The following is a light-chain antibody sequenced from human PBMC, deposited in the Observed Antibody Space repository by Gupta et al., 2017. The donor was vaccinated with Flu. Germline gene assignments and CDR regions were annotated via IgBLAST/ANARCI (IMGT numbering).Light chain of an antibody. CDR2: GAS. V-gene: IGKV3-20*01. J-gene: IGKJ1*01. CDR1: QSVSSSY. Sequence: EIVLTQSPGTLSLSPGERATLSCRASQSVSSSYLVGYQQKPGQAPRLLIYGASSRATGIPDRFSGSGSGTDFTLTISRLEPEDFAVYYCQQYGSSPMWTFGQGTKVEIK. CDR3: QQYGSSPMWT.